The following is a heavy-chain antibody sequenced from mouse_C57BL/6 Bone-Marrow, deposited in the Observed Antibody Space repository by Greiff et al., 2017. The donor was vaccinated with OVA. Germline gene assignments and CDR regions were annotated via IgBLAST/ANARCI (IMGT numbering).Heavy chain of an antibody. V-gene: IGHV1-69*01. CDR1: GYTFTSYW. CDR3: ARPYYGSSSLRYFDV. CDR2: FVPSDSYT. D-gene: IGHD1-1*01. Sequence: QVQLQQPGAELVMPGASVKLSCKASGYTFTSYWMHWVKQRPGQGLEWIGEFVPSDSYTNYNQKFKGKSTLTVDKSSSTAYMQLSSLTSEDSAVYYCARPYYGSSSLRYFDVWGTGTTVTVSS. J-gene: IGHJ1*03.